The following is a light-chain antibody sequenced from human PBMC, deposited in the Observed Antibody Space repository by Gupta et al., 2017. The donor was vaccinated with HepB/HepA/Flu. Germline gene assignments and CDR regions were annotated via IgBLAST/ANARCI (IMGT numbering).Light chain of an antibody. Sequence: DIQLTQSPSFLSASVGDRVTITCRASQGISSYLAWYQQEAGKAPKLLIYDASTLQSGVPSRFSGTGSGTEFTLTIISLQPEDFATYYCQQVNSYPITFGPGTKVDIK. CDR2: DAS. V-gene: IGKV1-9*01. CDR3: QQVNSYPIT. J-gene: IGKJ3*01. CDR1: QGISSY.